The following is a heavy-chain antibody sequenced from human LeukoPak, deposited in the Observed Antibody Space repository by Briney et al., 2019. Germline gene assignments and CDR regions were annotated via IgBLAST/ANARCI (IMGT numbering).Heavy chain of an antibody. CDR3: AKDPQFYYYYMDV. Sequence: GGSLRLSCAASGFTFSSYGMHWVRQAPGKGLEWVAFIRYDGSNKYYADSVKGRFTISRDNSKNTLYLQMNSLRAEDTAVYYCAKDPQFYYYYMDVWGKGTTVTVSS. V-gene: IGHV3-30*02. D-gene: IGHD5-24*01. CDR1: GFTFSSYG. J-gene: IGHJ6*03. CDR2: IRYDGSNK.